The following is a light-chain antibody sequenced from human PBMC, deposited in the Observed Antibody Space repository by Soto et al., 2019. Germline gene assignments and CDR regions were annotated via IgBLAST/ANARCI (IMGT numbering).Light chain of an antibody. V-gene: IGKV3-11*01. J-gene: IGKJ5*01. CDR2: DAS. Sequence: EIVLTQSPATVSLTPGERATLSCRASQSVSSYLAWYQQKPGQAPRLLIYDASNRATGIPARFSGSGSGTDFTLTISSLEPEDFAVYYCQQRSNWPGITFGQGTRLEI. CDR1: QSVSSY. CDR3: QQRSNWPGIT.